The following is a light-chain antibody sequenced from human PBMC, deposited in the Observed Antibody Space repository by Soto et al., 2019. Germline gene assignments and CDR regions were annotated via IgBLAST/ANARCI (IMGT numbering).Light chain of an antibody. CDR2: AVS. CDR3: QQSYNTPRT. CDR1: QNIRNY. V-gene: IGKV1-39*01. J-gene: IGKJ1*01. Sequence: DIQMTQSPSSLSASVGGRVTITCRASQNIRNYLNWYQQKPGEAPKLLISAVSSLETGVPSRFSVSGSWTDFTLNITSLQPDDFATYYCQQSYNTPRTFGQGTKVDIK.